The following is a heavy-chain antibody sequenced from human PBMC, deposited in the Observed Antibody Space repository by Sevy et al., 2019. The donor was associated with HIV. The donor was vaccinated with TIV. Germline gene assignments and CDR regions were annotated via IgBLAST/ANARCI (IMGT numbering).Heavy chain of an antibody. D-gene: IGHD3-22*01. CDR1: GGSISSGDSY. V-gene: IGHV4-30-4*01. J-gene: IGHJ4*02. CDR2: IYYSGST. CDR3: ARGDYYDSSGYYSEPYFDY. Sequence: SETLSLTCSVSGGSISSGDSYWSWIRQPPGEGLEWIGYIYYSGSTYYNPSLKSRVTISVDTSKCQLSLKLTSLTAADTAGYYCARGDYYDSSGYYSEPYFDYWGQGTLGTVSS.